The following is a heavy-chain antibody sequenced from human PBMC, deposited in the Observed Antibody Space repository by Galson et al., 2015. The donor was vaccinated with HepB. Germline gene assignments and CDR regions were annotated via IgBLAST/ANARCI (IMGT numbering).Heavy chain of an antibody. V-gene: IGHV3-73*01. CDR1: GFTFSGSA. J-gene: IGHJ6*02. D-gene: IGHD2-2*01. CDR2: IRSKANSYAT. CDR3: TRHRGSGLVPAAIQQFYYGMDV. Sequence: SLRLSCAASGFTFSGSAMHWVRQASGKGPEWVGRIRSKANSYATAYAASVKGRFTISRDDSKNTAYLQMNSLKTEDTAVYYCTRHRGSGLVPAAIQQFYYGMDVWGQGTTVTVSS.